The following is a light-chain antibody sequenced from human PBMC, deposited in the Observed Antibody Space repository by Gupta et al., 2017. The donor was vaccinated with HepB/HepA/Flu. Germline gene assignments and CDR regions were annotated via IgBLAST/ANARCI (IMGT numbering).Light chain of an antibody. V-gene: IGLV3-21*02. J-gene: IGLJ2*01. CDR1: NIGSNT. Sequence: SSVLTQPPSVSVAPGETARITCGGNNIGSNTVHWYQQKPGQAPVVVVYDDSDRPSGIPERFSGSNSGITATLTISRVEAGDEADYYCQLWDSSDDHVVFGGGTKVTVL. CDR3: QLWDSSDDHVV. CDR2: DDS.